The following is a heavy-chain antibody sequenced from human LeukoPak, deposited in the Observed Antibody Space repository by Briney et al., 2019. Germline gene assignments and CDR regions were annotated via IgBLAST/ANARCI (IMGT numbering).Heavy chain of an antibody. D-gene: IGHD5-24*01. V-gene: IGHV3-23*01. J-gene: IGHJ3*02. CDR2: ISETGGTR. CDR3: AREMATITYVFDI. Sequence: PGGSLRLSCAASGFTFSSYAMSWVRQAPGKGLEWVSAISETGGTRNYVDSVKGRFTISRDTSKNTLYLQMSSLRAEDTALYYCAREMATITYVFDIWGQGTMVTVSS. CDR1: GFTFSSYA.